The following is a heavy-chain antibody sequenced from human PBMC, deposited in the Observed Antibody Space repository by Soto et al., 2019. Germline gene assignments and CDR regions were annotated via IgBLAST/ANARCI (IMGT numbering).Heavy chain of an antibody. CDR3: ARESYDILTGPNWFDP. CDR1: GFTFSSYE. V-gene: IGHV3-48*03. Sequence: PGGSLRLSCAASGFTFSSYEMSWVRQAPGKGLEWVSYISSSGSTIYYADSVKGRFTISRDNAKNSLYLQMNSLRAEDTAVYYCARESYDILTGPNWFDPWGQGTLVTVSS. D-gene: IGHD3-9*01. CDR2: ISSSGSTI. J-gene: IGHJ5*02.